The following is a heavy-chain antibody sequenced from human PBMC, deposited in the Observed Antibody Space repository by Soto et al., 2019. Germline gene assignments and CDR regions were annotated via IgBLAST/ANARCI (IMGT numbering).Heavy chain of an antibody. V-gene: IGHV4-59*01. CDR1: GGSLSSYY. J-gene: IGHJ4*02. D-gene: IGHD5-18*01. CDR2: IYYSGST. Sequence: SETLSLTCTVSGGSLSSYYWSWIRQPPGKGLEWIGYIYYSGSTNYNPSPKSRVTISVDTSKNQFSLKLSSVTAADTAVYYCARPAPVDTFDYWGQGTLVTVSS. CDR3: ARPAPVDTFDY.